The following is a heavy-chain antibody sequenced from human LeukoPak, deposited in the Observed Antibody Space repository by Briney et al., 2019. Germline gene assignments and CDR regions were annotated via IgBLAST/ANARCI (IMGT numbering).Heavy chain of an antibody. J-gene: IGHJ1*01. CDR3: ARGEGDCSSTSCYGFAEYFQH. Sequence: SETLSLTCTVSGGSISSYYWSWIRQPAGKGLGWIGRIYTSGSTTYNPPLQSRVTMSVDTSKNQFSLKLSSVTAADTAVYYCARGEGDCSSTSCYGFAEYFQHWGQGTLVTVSS. D-gene: IGHD2-2*01. CDR1: GGSISSYY. CDR2: IYTSGST. V-gene: IGHV4-4*07.